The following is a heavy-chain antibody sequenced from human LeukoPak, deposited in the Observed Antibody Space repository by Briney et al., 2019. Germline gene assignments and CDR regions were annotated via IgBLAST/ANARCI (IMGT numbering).Heavy chain of an antibody. Sequence: SETLSLTCTVSGGSISSSSYYWSWIRQPPGKGLEWIGYIYYSGSTNYNPSLKSRVTISVDTSKNQFSLKLSSVTAADTAVYYCARGSVYYDSSGYYIDYWGQGTLVTVSS. J-gene: IGHJ4*02. CDR3: ARGSVYYDSSGYYIDY. CDR1: GGSISSSSYY. D-gene: IGHD3-22*01. CDR2: IYYSGST. V-gene: IGHV4-61*01.